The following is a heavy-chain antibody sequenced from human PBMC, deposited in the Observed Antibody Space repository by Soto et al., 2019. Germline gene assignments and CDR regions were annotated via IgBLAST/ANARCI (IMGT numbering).Heavy chain of an antibody. Sequence: SETLSLTCAVSGGSISSNNWWSWVRQPPGKGLEWIGEIYHSGSTNYNPSFKSRVAMSVDKSKNQFSLKLNSVTAADTALYYCARTSTSGTSFDYWGKGTLVTVSS. J-gene: IGHJ4*02. CDR1: GGSISSNNW. D-gene: IGHD1-1*01. CDR3: ARTSTSGTSFDY. CDR2: IYHSGST. V-gene: IGHV4-4*02.